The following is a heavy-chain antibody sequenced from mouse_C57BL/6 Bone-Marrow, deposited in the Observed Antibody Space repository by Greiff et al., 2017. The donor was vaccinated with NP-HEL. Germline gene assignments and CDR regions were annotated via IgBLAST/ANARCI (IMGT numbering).Heavy chain of an antibody. Sequence: EVQGVESGGGLVKPGGSLKLSCAASGFTFSSYTMSWVRQTPEKRLEWVATISGGGGNTYYSDSVKGRFTISRDNAKNTLYLQMSSLRSEDTALYYCARPYYYGSSYDWYFDVWGTGTTVTVSS. D-gene: IGHD1-1*01. J-gene: IGHJ1*03. CDR2: ISGGGGNT. V-gene: IGHV5-9*01. CDR3: ARPYYYGSSYDWYFDV. CDR1: GFTFSSYT.